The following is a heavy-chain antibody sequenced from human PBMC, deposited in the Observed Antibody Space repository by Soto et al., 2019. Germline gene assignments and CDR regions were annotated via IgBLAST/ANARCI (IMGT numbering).Heavy chain of an antibody. D-gene: IGHD3-22*01. V-gene: IGHV3-23*01. CDR1: GFTFSSYA. CDR2: ISGSGGST. J-gene: IGHJ4*02. CDR3: ATVRITMIVVVITQAADFDY. Sequence: GGSLRLSCAASGFTFSSYAMSWVRQAPGKGLEWVSAISGSGGSTYYADSVKGRFTISRDNSKNTLYLQMNSLRAEDTAVYYCATVRITMIVVVITQAADFDYWGQGTLVTVSS.